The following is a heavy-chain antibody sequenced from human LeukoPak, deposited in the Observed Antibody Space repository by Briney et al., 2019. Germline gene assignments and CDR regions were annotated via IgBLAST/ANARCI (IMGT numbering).Heavy chain of an antibody. V-gene: IGHV4-34*01. CDR1: SGSFSGYY. CDR3: ASTPPPRAAYYYYYGMDV. CDR2: INHSGST. Sequence: PSETLSLTCAVYSGSFSGYYWSWIRQPPGKGLEWIGEINHSGSTNYNPSLKSRVTISVDTSKNQFSLKLSSVTAADTAVYYCASTPPPRAAYYYYYGMDVWGQGTTVTVSS. J-gene: IGHJ6*02.